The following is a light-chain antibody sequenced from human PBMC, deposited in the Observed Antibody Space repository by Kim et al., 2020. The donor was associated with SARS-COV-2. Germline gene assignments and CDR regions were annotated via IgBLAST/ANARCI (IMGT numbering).Light chain of an antibody. J-gene: IGLJ1*01. V-gene: IGLV3-25*03. CDR2: KDS. CDR3: QSADGSGTYV. CDR1: ALPEKQ. Sequence: SYELTRPPSVSVSPGQTARITCSGDALPEKQTYWYQQKSGQAPLLVIYKDSERPSGIPGRFSGSSSGTTVTLTISGVQAEDDADYYCQSADGSGTYVFGTGTKVTVL.